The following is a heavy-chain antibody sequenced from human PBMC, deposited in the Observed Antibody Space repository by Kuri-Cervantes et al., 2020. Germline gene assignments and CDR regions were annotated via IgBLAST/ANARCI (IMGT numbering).Heavy chain of an antibody. J-gene: IGHJ4*02. CDR3: ARDLRGGGYYFDY. CDR1: GFTFSNYD. CDR2: IWYDGNNK. Sequence: GGSLRLSCAASGFTFSNYDMHWVRQAPGKGLEWMAVIWYDGNNKYYADSVKGRFTISRDNSKNTLYLQVNSLRAEDTAVYYCARDLRGGGYYFDYWGQGTLVTVSS. V-gene: IGHV3-33*01. D-gene: IGHD3-10*01.